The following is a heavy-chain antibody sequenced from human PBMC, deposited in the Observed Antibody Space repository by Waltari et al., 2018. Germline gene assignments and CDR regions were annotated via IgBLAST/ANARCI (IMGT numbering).Heavy chain of an antibody. V-gene: IGHV3-74*01. J-gene: IGHJ4*02. D-gene: IGHD3-9*01. Sequence: EVQLVESGGDLVQPGGSLRLSCAASGFSFSNYWMHWVRQAPGEGLVWVSRIKYDGTTRAYADSGKGGFTISRDNAKNTLFLQMSGLRAEDTAVYYCARDLDWVLFDSWGQGTLVTVSS. CDR2: IKYDGTTR. CDR3: ARDLDWVLFDS. CDR1: GFSFSNYW.